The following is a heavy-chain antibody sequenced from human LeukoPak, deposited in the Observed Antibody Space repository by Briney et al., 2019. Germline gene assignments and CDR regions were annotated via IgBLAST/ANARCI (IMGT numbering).Heavy chain of an antibody. J-gene: IGHJ4*02. Sequence: GRSLRLSCAAPGFTFSNYGMHWVRQAPGKGLEWVAVISYDGRKKDFAASVKGRFTISRDNSKNTLYVQMNSLRAEDTAVYYCAKGGVSDSGSWYGDYFDYWGQGTLVTVSS. CDR1: GFTFSNYG. V-gene: IGHV3-30*18. CDR3: AKGGVSDSGSWYGDYFDY. D-gene: IGHD6-13*01. CDR2: ISYDGRKK.